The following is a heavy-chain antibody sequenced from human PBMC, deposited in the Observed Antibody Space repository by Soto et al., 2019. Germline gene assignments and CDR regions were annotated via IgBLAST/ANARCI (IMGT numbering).Heavy chain of an antibody. Sequence: QVQLVESGGGVVQPGRSLRLSCAASGFTFSSYGMHWVRQAPGKGLEWVAVIWYDGSNKYYADSVKSRFTISRDNSKNTLYLQKNSLRAEDTAVYYCARDSPRFRYYYGSGSMDVWGKGTTVTVSS. D-gene: IGHD3-10*01. CDR2: IWYDGSNK. CDR3: ARDSPRFRYYYGSGSMDV. V-gene: IGHV3-33*01. J-gene: IGHJ6*03. CDR1: GFTFSSYG.